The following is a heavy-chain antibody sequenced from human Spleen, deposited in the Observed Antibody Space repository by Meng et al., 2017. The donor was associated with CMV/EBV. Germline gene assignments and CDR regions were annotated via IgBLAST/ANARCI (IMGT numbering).Heavy chain of an antibody. CDR2: IYPGDSDT. Sequence: GGSLRLSCKGSGYTFSNSWIGWVRQMPGKGLEWMGIIYPGDSDTRYSPSFQGQVTISADKSISTAYLQWSSLKASDTAMYYCARRRDYYDSSGWGMDVWGQGTTVTVSS. CDR3: ARRRDYYDSSGWGMDV. D-gene: IGHD3-22*01. V-gene: IGHV5-51*01. J-gene: IGHJ6*02. CDR1: GYTFSNSW.